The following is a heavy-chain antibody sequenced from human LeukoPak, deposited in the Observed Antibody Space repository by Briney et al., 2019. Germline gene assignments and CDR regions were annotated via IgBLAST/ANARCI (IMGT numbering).Heavy chain of an antibody. D-gene: IGHD3-22*01. V-gene: IGHV1-2*02. CDR3: ARDLYHRYYHNSGHAFDY. CDR2: INLNSGGT. CDR1: GYTFTGYY. Sequence: GASVKVSCKASGYTFTGYYIHWVRQAPGQGLEWMGWINLNSGGTNYAQKFQGRVTMTRDTSISTAYMELSSLRSDDTAVYYCARDLYHRYYHNSGHAFDYWGQGTLVTVSS. J-gene: IGHJ4*02.